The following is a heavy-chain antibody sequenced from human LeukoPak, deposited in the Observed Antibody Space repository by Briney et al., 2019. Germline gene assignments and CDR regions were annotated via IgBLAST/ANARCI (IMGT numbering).Heavy chain of an antibody. CDR1: GSTFSSYD. D-gene: IGHD3-10*01. V-gene: IGHV1-8*02. CDR2: MNPNSGDT. Sequence: AAVKVSCKASGSTFSSYDINWVRQATGQGLEWVGWMNPNSGDTGYTQRFQGRVTMTRDTSISTAYMELSSLRSEDTAVYYCARGPHGTGSHFDFWGQGTLVTVSS. CDR3: ARGPHGTGSHFDF. J-gene: IGHJ4*02.